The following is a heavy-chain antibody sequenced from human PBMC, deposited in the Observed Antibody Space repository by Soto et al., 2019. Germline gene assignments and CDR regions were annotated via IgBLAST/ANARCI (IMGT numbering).Heavy chain of an antibody. V-gene: IGHV1-2*04. J-gene: IGHJ4*02. CDR2: INPTSGDT. CDR3: ARGTDY. CDR1: GYTFTDYY. Sequence: QVQLVQSGAEVKKPGASVKVSCKTSGYTFTDYYVHWERQAPGQGLEWMGWINPTSGDTNYAQKFQGWVTMTSDTSISTAYIALSRLKSDDTAVYFCARGTDYWGQGTLVTVSS.